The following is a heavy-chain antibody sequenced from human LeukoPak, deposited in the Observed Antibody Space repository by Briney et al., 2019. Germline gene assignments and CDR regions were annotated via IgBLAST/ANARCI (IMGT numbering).Heavy chain of an antibody. J-gene: IGHJ1*01. CDR2: IYYSGST. D-gene: IGHD3-22*01. Sequence: SETLSLTCTVPGGSISSYYWSWIRQPPGKGLEWIGYIYYSGSTNYKPSLKSRVTISVDTSKNQFSLKLSSVTAADTAVYYCARGVSYYDSSGYYNEYFQHWGQGTLVTVSS. V-gene: IGHV4-59*08. CDR1: GGSISSYY. CDR3: ARGVSYYDSSGYYNEYFQH.